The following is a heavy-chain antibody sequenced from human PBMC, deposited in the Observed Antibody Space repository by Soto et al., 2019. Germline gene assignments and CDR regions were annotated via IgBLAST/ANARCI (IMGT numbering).Heavy chain of an antibody. CDR3: ASVDYGGNSAEYFQH. CDR1: GGSIRSGGYY. CDR2: IYYSGRT. J-gene: IGHJ1*01. Sequence: QVQLQESGPGLVKPSQTLSLTCTVSGGSIRSGGYYWSWIRQHPGKGLEWIGYIYYSGRTYYNPSLQSRVVRSVDTSTNQFSLKLISVTAADTAVYYCASVDYGGNSAEYFQHWGQGTLVTVSS. V-gene: IGHV4-31*03. D-gene: IGHD4-17*01.